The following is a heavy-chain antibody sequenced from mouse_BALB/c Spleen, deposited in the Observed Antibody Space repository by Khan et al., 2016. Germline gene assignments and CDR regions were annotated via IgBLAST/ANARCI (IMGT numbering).Heavy chain of an antibody. J-gene: IGHJ2*01. Sequence: EVELVESGGGLVKPGGSLKLSCAASGFTFSSYAMSWVRQSPEKRLEWVAEISSGGSYTYYPDTVTGRFTISRDNAKNTLYLEMRSLRSEDTALVYCAREGLRRRPFDYWGQGTTLTVSS. CDR2: ISSGGSYT. CDR1: GFTFSSYA. CDR3: AREGLRRRPFDY. V-gene: IGHV5-9-4*01. D-gene: IGHD2-2*01.